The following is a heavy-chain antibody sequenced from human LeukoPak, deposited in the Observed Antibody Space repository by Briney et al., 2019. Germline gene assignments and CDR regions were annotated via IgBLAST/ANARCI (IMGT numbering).Heavy chain of an antibody. J-gene: IGHJ4*02. CDR2: ISAYNGNT. CDR1: GYTFTSYG. V-gene: IGHV1-18*01. D-gene: IGHD3-22*01. CDR3: ARAFDSSGYYYYYFDY. Sequence: ASVKVSCKAPGYTFTSYGISWVRQAPGQGLEWMGWISAYNGNTNYAQKLQGRVTMTTDTSTSTAYMELRSLRSDDTAVYYCARAFDSSGYYYYYFDYWGQGTLVTVSS.